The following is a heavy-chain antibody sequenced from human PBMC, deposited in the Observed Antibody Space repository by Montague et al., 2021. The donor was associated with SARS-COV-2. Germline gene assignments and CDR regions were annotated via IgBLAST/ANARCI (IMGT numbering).Heavy chain of an antibody. CDR2: INHSGST. CDR3: ARGRRRYNWRDETSYYYGMDV. CDR1: GGSLSGYY. Sequence: SETLSLTCAVYGGSLSGYYWSWIRQPPGMGLEWIGEINHSGSTNYNPSLKSRVTISLDTSKNQFSLKLSSVTAADTAVYYCARGRRRYNWRDETSYYYGMDVWGQGTTVTVSS. D-gene: IGHD1-20*01. J-gene: IGHJ6*02. V-gene: IGHV4-34*01.